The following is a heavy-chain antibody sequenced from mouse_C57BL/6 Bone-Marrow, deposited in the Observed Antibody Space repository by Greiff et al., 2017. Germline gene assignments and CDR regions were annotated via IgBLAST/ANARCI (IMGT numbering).Heavy chain of an antibody. CDR1: GYTFTSYW. CDR2: INPSSGYT. Sequence: QVQLKQSGAELAKPGASVKLSCKASGYTFTSYWMHWVKQRPGQGLEWIGYINPSSGYTKYNQKFKEKATLTADTSSSTAYMQLSSLTYEDSAVYYCARSYYYGSSHDYYAMDYWGQGTSVTVSS. J-gene: IGHJ4*01. CDR3: ARSYYYGSSHDYYAMDY. V-gene: IGHV1-7*01. D-gene: IGHD1-1*01.